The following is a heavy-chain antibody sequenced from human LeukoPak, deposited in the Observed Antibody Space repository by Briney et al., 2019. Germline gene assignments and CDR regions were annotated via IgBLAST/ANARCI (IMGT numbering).Heavy chain of an antibody. Sequence: PGGSLRLSCAASGFTFSSYAMSWVRQAPGKGLEWVSAISGSGGSTYYADSVKGRFTISRDNSKNTLYLQMNSLRAEDTAVYYCARDIEWEIAAAGTPGGYWGQGTLVTVSS. CDR3: ARDIEWEIAAAGTPGGY. CDR1: GFTFSSYA. V-gene: IGHV3-23*01. J-gene: IGHJ4*02. D-gene: IGHD6-13*01. CDR2: ISGSGGST.